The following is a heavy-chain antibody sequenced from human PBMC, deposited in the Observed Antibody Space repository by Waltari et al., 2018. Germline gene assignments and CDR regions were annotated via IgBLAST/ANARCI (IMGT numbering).Heavy chain of an antibody. D-gene: IGHD2-21*02. Sequence: EVQLVESGGGLVQPGGSLRLSCAASGFTFSSYSMNWVPQAPGKGLEWFSYISSSSSTIYYADSVKGRFTISRDDSKNTLYLQMNSLKTEDTAVYYCTTDSFYCGGDCYWGQGTLVTVSS. J-gene: IGHJ4*02. CDR3: TTDSFYCGGDCY. CDR2: ISSSSSTI. V-gene: IGHV3-48*01. CDR1: GFTFSSYS.